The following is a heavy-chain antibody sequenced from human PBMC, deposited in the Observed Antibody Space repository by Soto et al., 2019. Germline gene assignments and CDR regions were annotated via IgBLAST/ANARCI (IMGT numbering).Heavy chain of an antibody. CDR3: ARTDYYDSSGGGMDV. Sequence: QLQLQESGPGLVKPSETLSLTCTVSGGSISSSSYYWGWIRQPPGKGLEWIGSIYYSGSTYYNPSLKSRVTISVDTSKNQFSLKLSSVTAADTAVYYCARTDYYDSSGGGMDVWGQGTTVTVSS. J-gene: IGHJ6*02. CDR1: GGSISSSSYY. CDR2: IYYSGST. D-gene: IGHD3-22*01. V-gene: IGHV4-39*01.